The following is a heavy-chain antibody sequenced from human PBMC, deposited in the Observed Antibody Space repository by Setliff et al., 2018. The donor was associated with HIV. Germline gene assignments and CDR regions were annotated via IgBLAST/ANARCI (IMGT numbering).Heavy chain of an antibody. V-gene: IGHV4-4*07. CDR3: ARDRMPMASWVPDK. CDR2: IYTGGRT. D-gene: IGHD2-2*01. CDR1: DDSISSNY. J-gene: IGHJ4*02. Sequence: SETLSLTCPVSDDSISSNYWSWIRQSAGKGLEWVGRIYTGGRTNYNPSLKGRVTMSVDTSKNQFSLNLSSVTAADTAVYYCARDRMPMASWVPDKWGQGTLVTVSS.